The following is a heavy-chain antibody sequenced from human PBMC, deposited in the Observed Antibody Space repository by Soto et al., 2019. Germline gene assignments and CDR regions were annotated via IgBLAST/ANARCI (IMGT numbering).Heavy chain of an antibody. CDR2: IIPIFGTA. Sequence: GASVKVSCKASGGTFSSYAISWVRQAPGQGLEWMGGIIPIFGTANYAQKFQGRVTITADESTSTAYMELSSLRSEDTAVYYCARVTVVVPAGYYGMDVWGQGTTVTVSS. D-gene: IGHD2-2*01. V-gene: IGHV1-69*13. CDR1: GGTFSSYA. CDR3: ARVTVVVPAGYYGMDV. J-gene: IGHJ6*02.